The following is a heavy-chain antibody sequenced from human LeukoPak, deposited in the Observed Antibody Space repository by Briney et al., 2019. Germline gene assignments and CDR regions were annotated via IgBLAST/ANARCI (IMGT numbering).Heavy chain of an antibody. CDR2: INSDGSWT. CDR3: VSFYETY. J-gene: IGHJ4*02. Sequence: QPGGSLRLSCAASGNYWMHWVRQVPGKGLVWVSHINSDGSWTSYADSVKGQFTISKDNAKNTVYLQMNSLRAEDTAVYYCVSFYETYWGRGTLVTVSS. D-gene: IGHD2/OR15-2a*01. CDR1: GNYW. V-gene: IGHV3-74*01.